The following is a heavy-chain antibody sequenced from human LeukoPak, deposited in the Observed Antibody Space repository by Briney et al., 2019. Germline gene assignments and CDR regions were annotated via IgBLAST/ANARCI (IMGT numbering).Heavy chain of an antibody. CDR3: ARDHTVTTAGY. CDR2: ISSSSSYI. D-gene: IGHD4-17*01. Sequence: GGSLRLSCAASGFTFSSYSMNWVRQAPGKGLEWVSSISSSSSYIYYADSVKGRFTISRDNAKNSLYLQMNSLRAEDTAVYCCARDHTVTTAGYWGQGTLVTVSS. J-gene: IGHJ4*02. CDR1: GFTFSSYS. V-gene: IGHV3-21*01.